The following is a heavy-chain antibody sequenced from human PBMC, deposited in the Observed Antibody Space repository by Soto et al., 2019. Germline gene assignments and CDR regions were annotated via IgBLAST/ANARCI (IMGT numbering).Heavy chain of an antibody. CDR2: ISYDGSNK. V-gene: IGHV3-30*18. CDR3: AKAYSNYLDY. D-gene: IGHD4-4*01. J-gene: IGHJ4*02. CDR1: GFTFSSYG. Sequence: QVQLVESGGGVVQPGRSLRLSCAASGFTFSSYGMHWVRQAPGKGLEWVAVISYDGSNKYYADSVKGRFTISRDNSKNTLYLQMNSLRAGDTAVYYCAKAYSNYLDYWGQGTLVTVSS.